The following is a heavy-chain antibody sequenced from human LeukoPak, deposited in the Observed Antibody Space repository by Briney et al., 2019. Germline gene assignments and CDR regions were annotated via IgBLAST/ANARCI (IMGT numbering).Heavy chain of an antibody. CDR1: GGSISSYY. V-gene: IGHV4-59*01. CDR3: ARGPLSSGWYYFDY. D-gene: IGHD6-19*01. Sequence: PSETLSLTCAVSGGSISSYYWSWLRQPPGKGLEWIGYIYYSGSTNYNPSLKRRVTISVDTSKNQFSLKLRSVTAADAAVYYCARGPLSSGWYYFDYWGRGTLVTVSS. CDR2: IYYSGST. J-gene: IGHJ4*02.